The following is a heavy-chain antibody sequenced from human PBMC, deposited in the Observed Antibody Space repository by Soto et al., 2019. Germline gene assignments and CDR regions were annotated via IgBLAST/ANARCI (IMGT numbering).Heavy chain of an antibody. J-gene: IGHJ4*02. CDR3: SGSFLRGDY. Sequence: GGSLRLSCAASGITFDDYAMHWVRQAPGKGLEWVSGISWNSDNIGYADSVEGRFTISRDNAKNSLYLQMNSLRAEDTALYYCSGSFLRGDYWGQGTLVTVSS. CDR1: GITFDDYA. V-gene: IGHV3-9*01. D-gene: IGHD3-10*01. CDR2: ISWNSDNI.